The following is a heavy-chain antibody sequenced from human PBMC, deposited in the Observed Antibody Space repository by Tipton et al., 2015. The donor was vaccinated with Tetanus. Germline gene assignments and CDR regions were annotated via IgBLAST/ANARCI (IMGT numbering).Heavy chain of an antibody. J-gene: IGHJ3*02. CDR1: GGSISSTSYY. CDR2: MYNSGAT. Sequence: TLSLTCTVSGGSISSTSYYWAWIRQPPGKGLEWIGTMYNSGATYYNPSLKGQFTISGDTAKNLFSLTSVTASDTAVYYCARPEASGRARGFDIWGQGTKVTVSP. V-gene: IGHV4-39*02. CDR3: ARPEASGRARGFDI. D-gene: IGHD3-10*01.